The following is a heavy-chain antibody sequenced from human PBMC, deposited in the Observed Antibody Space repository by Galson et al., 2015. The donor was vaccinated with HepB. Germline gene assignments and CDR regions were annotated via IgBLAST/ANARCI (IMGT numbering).Heavy chain of an antibody. Sequence: SVKVSCKASGYTFSSYGISWVRQAPGQGPEWMGWISGYSGDTNYAQNFQGRVTMTTDTSTSTAYMELRSLRSDDTAVYYCATDSSGYYYFDYWVQGTLVIVSS. V-gene: IGHV1-18*01. CDR1: GYTFSSYG. CDR2: ISGYSGDT. CDR3: ATDSSGYYYFDY. J-gene: IGHJ4*02. D-gene: IGHD3-22*01.